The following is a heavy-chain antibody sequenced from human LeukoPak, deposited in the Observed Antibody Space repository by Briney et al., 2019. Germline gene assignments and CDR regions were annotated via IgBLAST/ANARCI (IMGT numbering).Heavy chain of an antibody. CDR1: GYTFTSYD. D-gene: IGHD3-10*01. V-gene: IGHV1-8*03. CDR2: MNPNSGNT. CDR3: ARGRGYYYGSGTPDV. Sequence: ASVKVSCKASGYTFTSYDINWVRQATGQGLEWMGWMNPNSGNTGYAQKFQGRVTITRNTSISIAYMELSSLRSEDTAVYYCARGRGYYYGSGTPDVWGKGTTVTISS. J-gene: IGHJ6*04.